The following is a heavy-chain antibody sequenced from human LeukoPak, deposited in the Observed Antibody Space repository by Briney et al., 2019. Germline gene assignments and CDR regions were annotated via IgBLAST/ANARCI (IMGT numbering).Heavy chain of an antibody. D-gene: IGHD6-19*01. CDR1: GYTFTSYG. CDR2: ICAYNGNT. Sequence: ASVKVSCKASGYTFTSYGISWVRQAPGQGLEWMGWICAYNGNTNYAQKLQGRVTMTTDTSTGTAYMELRSLRSDDTAVYYCARWAVGKSVRFDPWGQGTLVTVSS. J-gene: IGHJ5*02. CDR3: ARWAVGKSVRFDP. V-gene: IGHV1-18*01.